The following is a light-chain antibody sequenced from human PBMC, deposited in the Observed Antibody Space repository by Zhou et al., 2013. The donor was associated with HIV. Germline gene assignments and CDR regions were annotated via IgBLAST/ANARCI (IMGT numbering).Light chain of an antibody. CDR2: DVS. Sequence: EKVMTQSPATLSVSPGERATLSCRASQSVSSNLAWYQQKPGQAPRLLMYDVSKRATGVPARFTGSGSGTDFTLTISRLEPEDFAVYYCQQYGSSPRTFGQGTKVEIK. J-gene: IGKJ1*01. CDR3: QQYGSSPRT. V-gene: IGKV3-20*01. CDR1: QSVSSN.